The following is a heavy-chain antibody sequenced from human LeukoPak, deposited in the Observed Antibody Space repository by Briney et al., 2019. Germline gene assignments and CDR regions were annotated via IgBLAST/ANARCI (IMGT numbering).Heavy chain of an antibody. D-gene: IGHD2-2*01. Sequence: GGSLRLSCAVSGFTFSSYAMHWVRQAPGKGLEWVAVISYDGSNKYYADSVKGRFTISRDNSKNTLYLQMNSLRAEDTAVYYCARDIVVVPAHIHPTPNFDYWGQGTLVTVSS. CDR2: ISYDGSNK. CDR1: GFTFSSYA. CDR3: ARDIVVVPAHIHPTPNFDY. V-gene: IGHV3-30*04. J-gene: IGHJ4*02.